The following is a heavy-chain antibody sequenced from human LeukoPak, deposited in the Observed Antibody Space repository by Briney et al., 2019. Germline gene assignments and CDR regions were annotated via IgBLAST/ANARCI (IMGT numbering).Heavy chain of an antibody. Sequence: PSETLSLTCTVSGGSISTYYWTWIRQPPGKGLEWIGFIYYSGVTKYNPSLESRVTISLGASKNQFSLKLNSVTAADTAVYYCARRVATKPKYCFDSWGQESLVTVSS. J-gene: IGHJ4*02. D-gene: IGHD5-24*01. V-gene: IGHV4-59*08. CDR2: IYYSGVT. CDR3: ARRVATKPKYCFDS. CDR1: GGSISTYY.